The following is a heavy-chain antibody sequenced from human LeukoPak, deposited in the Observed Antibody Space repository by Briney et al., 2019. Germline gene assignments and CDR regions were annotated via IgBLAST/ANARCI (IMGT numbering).Heavy chain of an antibody. J-gene: IGHJ4*02. D-gene: IGHD2-8*01. CDR2: ISAYNGNT. Sequence: ASVKVACKASGYTFTSYGISWVRQAPGQGLEWMGWISAYNGNTNYAQKLQGRVTMTTDTSTSTAYMELRSLRSDDTAVYYCARGDCTNGVCFRLHDYWGQGPLDTVSS. CDR1: GYTFTSYG. CDR3: ARGDCTNGVCFRLHDY. V-gene: IGHV1-18*01.